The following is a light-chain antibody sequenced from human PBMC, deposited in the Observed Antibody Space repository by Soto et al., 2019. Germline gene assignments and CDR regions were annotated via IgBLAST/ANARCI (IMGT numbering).Light chain of an antibody. CDR2: DVS. CDR3: SSYTSSDTVV. CDR1: SSDVGRYNF. J-gene: IGLJ2*01. V-gene: IGLV2-14*03. Sequence: QSALTQPASVSGSPGQSITISCTGTSSDVGRYNFVSWYQQHPGKAPKLMIYDVSHRRSGVSDRFSGSKSGNTASLTISGLQAEDEADYYCSSYTSSDTVVFGGGTKLTVL.